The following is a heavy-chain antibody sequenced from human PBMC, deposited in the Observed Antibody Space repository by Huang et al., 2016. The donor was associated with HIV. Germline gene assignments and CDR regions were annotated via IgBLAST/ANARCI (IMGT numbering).Heavy chain of an antibody. J-gene: IGHJ6*02. Sequence: EVQLVQSGAEVKKPGESLKISCKGSGYRFRSNWIGWVRQMPGKGLEWMGILYPVYSDPRYSPSFQGQLTISADKSINTAYLQWSSLKASDTAMYYCARLIGSPSFYYGLDVWGQGTTVTVSS. CDR1: GYRFRSNW. D-gene: IGHD3-10*01. CDR2: LYPVYSDP. V-gene: IGHV5-51*01. CDR3: ARLIGSPSFYYGLDV.